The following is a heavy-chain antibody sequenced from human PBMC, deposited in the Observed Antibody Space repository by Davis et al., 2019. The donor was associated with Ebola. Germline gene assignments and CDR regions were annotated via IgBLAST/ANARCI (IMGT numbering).Heavy chain of an antibody. CDR1: GFTFRGYW. J-gene: IGHJ4*02. Sequence: GESLKIPCAASGFTFRGYWVHWVRQAPGKGPVWVSRISPDGGRTGYADPVKGRFTISRDNAKNTLYLQMNSLKAEDTAVYYCARDFDRVREWGQGTLVTVSS. CDR3: ARDFDRVRE. CDR2: ISPDGGRT. V-gene: IGHV3-74*01. D-gene: IGHD3-22*01.